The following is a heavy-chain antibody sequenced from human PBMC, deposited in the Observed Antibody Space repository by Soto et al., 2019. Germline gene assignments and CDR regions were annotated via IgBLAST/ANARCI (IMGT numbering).Heavy chain of an antibody. CDR1: GFTFSSYG. J-gene: IGHJ4*02. D-gene: IGHD2-2*01. CDR3: ARDLREYQLLSMGDHFDY. CDR2: IWYDGSNK. Sequence: GGSLRLSCAASGFTFSSYGMHWVRQAPGKGLEWVAVIWYDGSNKYYADSVKGRFTISRDNSKNTLYLQMNSLRAEDTAVYYCARDLREYQLLSMGDHFDYWGQGTLVTVSS. V-gene: IGHV3-33*01.